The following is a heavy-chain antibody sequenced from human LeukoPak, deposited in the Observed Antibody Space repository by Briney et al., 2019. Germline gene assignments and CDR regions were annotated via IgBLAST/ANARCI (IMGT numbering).Heavy chain of an antibody. V-gene: IGHV1-2*06. D-gene: IGHD3-10*01. CDR2: INPNSGGT. J-gene: IGHJ4*02. CDR1: GYTFTGYY. Sequence: ASVKVSCKASGYTFTGYYMHWVRQAPGQGLEWMGRINPNSGGTNYAQKFQGRVTMTRDTSISTAYMELSRLRSDDTAVYYCAGDMVRGVILRRVLEYWGQGTLVTVSS. CDR3: AGDMVRGVILRRVLEY.